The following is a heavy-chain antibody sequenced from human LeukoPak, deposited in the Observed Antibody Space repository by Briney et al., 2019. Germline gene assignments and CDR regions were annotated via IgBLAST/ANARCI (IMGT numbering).Heavy chain of an antibody. Sequence: GSLRLSCAASGFTFSSYWMSWVRQVPGKGLEWVANIKPDGSEKYYVDSVKGRFTISRDNAKNSLYLQMNSLRAEDTAVYYCARDFVRLGFAHYFEYWGQGTLVTVSS. J-gene: IGHJ4*02. CDR2: IKPDGSEK. D-gene: IGHD3-16*01. CDR1: GFTFSSYW. CDR3: ARDFVRLGFAHYFEY. V-gene: IGHV3-7*01.